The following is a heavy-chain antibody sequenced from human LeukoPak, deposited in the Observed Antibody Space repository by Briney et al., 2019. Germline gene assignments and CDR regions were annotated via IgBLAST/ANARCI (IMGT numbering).Heavy chain of an antibody. J-gene: IGHJ3*02. CDR1: GFIFREYA. Sequence: PGGSLRLSCAASGFIFREYAMTWVRQAPGKGLEWVSSITASDYTTYADSVKGRFTISRDNSKNTLYLQMDSLRGDDTALYHCARDPIGDYIGAFDNWGQGTMVTVSS. D-gene: IGHD4-17*01. CDR3: ARDPIGDYIGAFDN. V-gene: IGHV3-23*01. CDR2: ITASDYTT.